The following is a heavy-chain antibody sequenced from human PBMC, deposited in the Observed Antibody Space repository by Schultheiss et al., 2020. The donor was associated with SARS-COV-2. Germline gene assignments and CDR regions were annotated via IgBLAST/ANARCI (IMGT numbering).Heavy chain of an antibody. V-gene: IGHV4-59*01. CDR3: ARGDYGSGSYYFDY. CDR1: GGSISSYY. J-gene: IGHJ4*02. D-gene: IGHD3-10*01. CDR2: IYYSGST. Sequence: SQTLSLTCTVSGGSISSYYWSWIRQPPGKGLEWIGYIYYSGSTNYNPSLKSRVTISVDTSKNHFSLKLSSVTAADTAVYYCARGDYGSGSYYFDYWGQGALVTVSS.